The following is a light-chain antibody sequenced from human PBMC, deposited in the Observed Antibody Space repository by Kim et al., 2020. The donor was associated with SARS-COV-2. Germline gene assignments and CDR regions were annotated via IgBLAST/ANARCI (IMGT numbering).Light chain of an antibody. J-gene: IGKJ3*01. CDR2: QAS. CDR1: QDISND. V-gene: IGKV1-33*01. CDR3: QQNDNLPFT. Sequence: ASVGDRVTITCQASQDISNDLNWYQQKPGKAPKLLIYQASNLEIGVPSRFSGSRSGSTFTFIISGLRPEDFATYFCQQNDNLPFTFGPGTKVDIK.